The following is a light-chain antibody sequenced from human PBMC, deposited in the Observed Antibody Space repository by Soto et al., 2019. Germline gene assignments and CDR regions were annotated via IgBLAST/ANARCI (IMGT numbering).Light chain of an antibody. Sequence: QSALTQPPSASGSPGQSVTISCTGSSSDVGTYNYVSWYQQHPGKAPKLMIYEVSKRSSGVPDRFSGSKSGNTASLTVSGLQAEDEADYYCSSCAGSKNLVFGGGTKLTVL. CDR3: SSCAGSKNLV. CDR2: EVS. CDR1: SSDVGTYNY. J-gene: IGLJ2*01. V-gene: IGLV2-8*01.